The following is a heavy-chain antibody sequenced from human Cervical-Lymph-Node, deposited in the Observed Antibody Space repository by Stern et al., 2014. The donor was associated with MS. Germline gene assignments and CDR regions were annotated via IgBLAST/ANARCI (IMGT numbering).Heavy chain of an antibody. CDR1: GYSISSGYY. CDR2: IYHSGST. Sequence: QVQLQESGPGLVKPSETLSLTCTVSGYSISSGYYWGWIRQPPGKGLEWIGSIYHSGSTYYNPSLKSPVTISGDTFKNQFSLKLRSVPAADTAVYYCAREEQQLVHGNWFDPWGQGTLVTVSS. J-gene: IGHJ5*02. CDR3: AREEQQLVHGNWFDP. V-gene: IGHV4-38-2*02. D-gene: IGHD6-13*01.